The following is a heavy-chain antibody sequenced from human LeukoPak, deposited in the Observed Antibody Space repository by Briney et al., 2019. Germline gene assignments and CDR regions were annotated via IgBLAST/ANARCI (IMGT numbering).Heavy chain of an antibody. CDR3: ARETRGYSYDYYYYYMDV. CDR1: GGSISSHY. D-gene: IGHD5-18*01. CDR2: IYYSGST. V-gene: IGHV4-59*11. J-gene: IGHJ6*03. Sequence: SETLSLTCTVSGGSISSHYWSWIRQPPGKGLEWIGYIYYSGSTNYNPSLKSRVTISVDTSKNQFSLKLSSVTAADTAVYYCARETRGYSYDYYYYYMDVWGKGTTVTVSS.